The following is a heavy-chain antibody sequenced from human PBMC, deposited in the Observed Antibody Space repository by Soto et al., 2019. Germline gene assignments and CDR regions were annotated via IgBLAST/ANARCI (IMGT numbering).Heavy chain of an antibody. Sequence: PSETLSLTCIVSGGSISNYYWSWIRQPPGKGLEWIGYIYYSGSTNYNPSLTSRVTISVDTSKNQFSLKLSSVTAADTAVYYCARHRYSYGVYYGDYWGQGTLVTVS. D-gene: IGHD5-18*01. V-gene: IGHV4-59*08. CDR2: IYYSGST. CDR1: GGSISNYY. CDR3: ARHRYSYGVYYGDY. J-gene: IGHJ4*02.